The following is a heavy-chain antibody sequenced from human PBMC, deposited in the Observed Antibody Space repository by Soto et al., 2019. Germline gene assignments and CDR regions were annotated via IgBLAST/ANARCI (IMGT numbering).Heavy chain of an antibody. CDR1: GGTFSSYA. D-gene: IGHD3-10*01. V-gene: IGHV1-69*01. CDR3: ARNYYGSGSYYETRNWFDP. J-gene: IGHJ5*02. Sequence: QVQLVQSGAEVKKPGSSVKVSCKASGGTFSSYAISWVRQAPGQGLEWMGGIIPIFGTANYAQKFQGRVTITADESTRTAYMGLSSLRSEDTAVYYCARNYYGSGSYYETRNWFDPWGQGTLVTVSS. CDR2: IIPIFGTA.